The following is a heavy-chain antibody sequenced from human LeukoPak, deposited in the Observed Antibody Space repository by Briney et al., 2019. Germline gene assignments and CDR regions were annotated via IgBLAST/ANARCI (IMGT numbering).Heavy chain of an antibody. J-gene: IGHJ6*03. CDR3: ARTTEGGYTYDYFYYYYMDV. D-gene: IGHD5-18*01. V-gene: IGHV4-59*01. Sequence: PSETLSLTCTVSGGSISSYYWSWIRQPPGKGLEWIGYIHYSGSTNYNPSLKSRVTISVDTSKNQFSLKLSSVTAADTAVYYCARTTEGGYTYDYFYYYYMDVWGKGTTVTIS. CDR2: IHYSGST. CDR1: GGSISSYY.